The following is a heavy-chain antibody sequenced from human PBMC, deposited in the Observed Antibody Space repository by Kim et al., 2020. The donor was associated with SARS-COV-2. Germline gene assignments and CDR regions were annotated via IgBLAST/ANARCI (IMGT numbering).Heavy chain of an antibody. CDR2: T. J-gene: IGHJ4*02. V-gene: IGHV3-23*01. D-gene: IGHD5-18*01. CDR3: ARGFVGHSYDH. Sequence: TFYPAAVKGRFTNSRNNSKNTLYLQMNSLRAEDTAVYYCARGFVGHSYDHWGQGTLVTVSS.